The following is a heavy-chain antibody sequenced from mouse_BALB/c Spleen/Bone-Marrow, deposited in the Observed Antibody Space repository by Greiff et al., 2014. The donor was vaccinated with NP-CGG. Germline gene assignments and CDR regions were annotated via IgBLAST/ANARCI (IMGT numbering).Heavy chain of an antibody. CDR1: GYIFTSYV. CDR3: AREGWLLRFDY. J-gene: IGHJ2*01. Sequence: VQLQQSGPELVKPGTSVKMSCKASGYIFTSYVMDWVKQKPGQGLERIGYINPYNDVTNYNEKFKGKATLTSDKSSSTAYMEVSSLTSEDSAVYYCAREGWLLRFDYWGQGTTLTVSS. CDR2: INPYNDVT. D-gene: IGHD2-3*01. V-gene: IGHV1-14*01.